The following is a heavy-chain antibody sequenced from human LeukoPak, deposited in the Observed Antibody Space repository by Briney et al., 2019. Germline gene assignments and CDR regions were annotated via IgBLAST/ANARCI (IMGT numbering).Heavy chain of an antibody. J-gene: IGHJ5*02. CDR3: ARHVSSSWYARFDP. V-gene: IGHV4-59*08. Sequence: SETLSLTCTVSGGSISSYYWSWIRQPPGKGLEWIGYIYYSGSTNYNPSLKSRVTISVDTSKNQFSLKLSSVTAADTAMYYCARHVSSSWYARFDPWGQGTLVTVSS. D-gene: IGHD6-13*01. CDR2: IYYSGST. CDR1: GGSISSYY.